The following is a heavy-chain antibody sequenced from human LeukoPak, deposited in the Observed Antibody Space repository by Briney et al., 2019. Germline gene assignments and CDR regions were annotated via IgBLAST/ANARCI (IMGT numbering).Heavy chain of an antibody. CDR1: GGSISSYY. CDR3: ARGRITIFGVGIPHFDH. CDR2: IDYNKST. Sequence: PSETLSLTCTVSGGSISSYYWTWIRQPPGKALEWIGYIDYNKSTKYNPSLKSRVTMSADAYKNRFALKLRPVTAADTAVYYCARGRITIFGVGIPHFDHWGQGALVTVST. D-gene: IGHD3-3*01. V-gene: IGHV4-59*01. J-gene: IGHJ4*02.